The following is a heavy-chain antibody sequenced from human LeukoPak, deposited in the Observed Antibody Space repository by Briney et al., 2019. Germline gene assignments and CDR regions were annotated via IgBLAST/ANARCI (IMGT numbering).Heavy chain of an antibody. CDR2: IIPILGIA. Sequence: SVKVSCKASGGTFSSYAISWVRQAPGQGLEWMGRIIPILGIANYAQKFQGRVTITTDKSTSTAYMELSSLRSEDTAVYYCARDSYYDCSGPDYYYYGMDVWGQGTTVTVSS. J-gene: IGHJ6*02. D-gene: IGHD3-22*01. CDR3: ARDSYYDCSGPDYYYYGMDV. V-gene: IGHV1-69*04. CDR1: GGTFSSYA.